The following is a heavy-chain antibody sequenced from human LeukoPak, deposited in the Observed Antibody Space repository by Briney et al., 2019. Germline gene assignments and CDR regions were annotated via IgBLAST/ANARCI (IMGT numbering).Heavy chain of an antibody. Sequence: GASVKVSCKASGGTFSSYTISWVRQAPGEGLEWMGIINPTGGSTSYAQKFQGRVTMTRDTSTSTVYMELSSVRSEDTAVYYCARDHYHRIHSVMVTAPEYWGQGTLVIVSS. CDR2: INPTGGST. J-gene: IGHJ4*02. V-gene: IGHV1-46*01. D-gene: IGHD2-21*02. CDR3: ARDHYHRIHSVMVTAPEY. CDR1: GGTFSSYT.